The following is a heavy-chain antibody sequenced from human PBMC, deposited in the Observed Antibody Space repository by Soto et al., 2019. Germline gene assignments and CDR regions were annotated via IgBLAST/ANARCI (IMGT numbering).Heavy chain of an antibody. CDR1: GFTFSSYA. D-gene: IGHD6-19*01. CDR2: ISYDGSNK. J-gene: IGHJ6*02. Sequence: QVQLVESGGGVVQPGRSLRLSCAASGFTFSSYAMHWVRQAPGKGLEWVAVISYDGSNKYYADSVKGRFTISRDNSKNTLYLQMNSLRAEDTAVYYCAREREQQWLAGYYYYGMDVWGQGTTVTVSS. CDR3: AREREQQWLAGYYYYGMDV. V-gene: IGHV3-30-3*01.